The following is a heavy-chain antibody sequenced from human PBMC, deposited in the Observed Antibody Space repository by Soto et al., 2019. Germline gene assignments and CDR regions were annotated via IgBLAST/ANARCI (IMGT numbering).Heavy chain of an antibody. J-gene: IGHJ4*02. CDR2: VYHTGAT. Sequence: PSETLSLTCTVSGASISSSYWSWIRQSPERGLEWIAYVYHTGATNYNPPLKSRVTISLDTSKGQFSLNLTSLTTADTAVYFCARGGNRYSNVASGVGGFDFWGQG. CDR1: GASISSSY. CDR3: ARGGNRYSNVASGVGGFDF. D-gene: IGHD5-12*01. V-gene: IGHV4-59*01.